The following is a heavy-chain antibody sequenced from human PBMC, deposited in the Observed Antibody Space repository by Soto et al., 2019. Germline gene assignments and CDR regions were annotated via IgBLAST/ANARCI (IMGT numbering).Heavy chain of an antibody. Sequence: GGSLRLSCAVSGFTFSGYWMSWVRQAPGKGLESVANIKQDGSEKYYVDSVKGRFTISRDNDKRSLYLQMNSLRAEDTAVYYCARLSFYDSPPFDPWGQGTLVTVSS. CDR3: ARLSFYDSPPFDP. J-gene: IGHJ5*02. V-gene: IGHV3-7*03. D-gene: IGHD3-16*01. CDR2: IKQDGSEK. CDR1: GFTFSGYW.